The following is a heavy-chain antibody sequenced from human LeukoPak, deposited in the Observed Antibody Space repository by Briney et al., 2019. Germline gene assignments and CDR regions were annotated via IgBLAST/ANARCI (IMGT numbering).Heavy chain of an antibody. D-gene: IGHD2-2*01. CDR1: GYTFTGYY. V-gene: IGHV1-69*06. Sequence: SVKVSCKASGYTFTGYYMHWVRQAPGQGLEWMGGIIPMFGTAKYAQKFQGRVTITADKSTSTAYMELSSLRSEDTAVYYCASGTTDIVVVPATLRNYYFDYWGQGTLVTVSS. J-gene: IGHJ4*02. CDR3: ASGTTDIVVVPATLRNYYFDY. CDR2: IIPMFGTA.